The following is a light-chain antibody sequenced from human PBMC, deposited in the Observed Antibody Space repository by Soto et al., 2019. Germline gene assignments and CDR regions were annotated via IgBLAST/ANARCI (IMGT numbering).Light chain of an antibody. CDR3: QQYNNWPQRT. CDR1: QSVSSY. J-gene: IGKJ1*01. Sequence: IGVTQSPPTLSLSTGERATLSCRASQSVSSYLAWYQQKPGQAPRLLIYGASTGATGIPARFSGSGSGTEFTLTISSLQSEDFAVYYCQQYNNWPQRTFGQGTKVDIK. V-gene: IGKV3-15*01. CDR2: GAS.